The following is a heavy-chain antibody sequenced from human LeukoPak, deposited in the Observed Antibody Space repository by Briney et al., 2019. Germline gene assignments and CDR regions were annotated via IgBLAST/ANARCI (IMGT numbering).Heavy chain of an antibody. Sequence: SVKVSCKASGGTFSSYAISWVRQAPGQGLEWMGGIIPIFGTANYAQMFQGRVTITADKSTSTAYMELSSLRSEDTAVYYCARTPYCSGGSCYSGYFDYWGQGTLVTVSS. D-gene: IGHD2-15*01. V-gene: IGHV1-69*06. CDR1: GGTFSSYA. CDR2: IIPIFGTA. J-gene: IGHJ4*02. CDR3: ARTPYCSGGSCYSGYFDY.